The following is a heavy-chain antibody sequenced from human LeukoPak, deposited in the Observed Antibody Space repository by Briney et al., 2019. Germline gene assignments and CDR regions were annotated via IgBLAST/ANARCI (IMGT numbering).Heavy chain of an antibody. J-gene: IGHJ4*02. Sequence: SETLSLTCIVSGGSISTSAYYWGWIRQPPGEGLQWIGSIYYSGNTYYNSSLKSRVTISVDTSTSQFSLRLSSVTAADTAVYYCARHSVVPAAMFDYWGQGTLVTVSS. CDR2: IYYSGNT. CDR3: ARHSVVPAAMFDY. D-gene: IGHD2-2*01. V-gene: IGHV4-39*01. CDR1: GGSISTSAYY.